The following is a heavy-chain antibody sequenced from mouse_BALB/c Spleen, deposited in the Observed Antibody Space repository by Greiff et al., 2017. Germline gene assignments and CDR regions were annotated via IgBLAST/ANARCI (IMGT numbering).Heavy chain of an antibody. Sequence: EVKLVESGGGLVKPGGSLKLSCAASGFTFSSYAMSWVRQSPEKRLEWVASISSGGSTYYPDSVKGRFTISRDNARNILYLQMSSLRSEDTAMYYCARGRYGNYEGYAMDYWGQGTSVTVSS. D-gene: IGHD2-1*01. J-gene: IGHJ4*01. CDR3: ARGRYGNYEGYAMDY. CDR2: ISSGGST. V-gene: IGHV5-6-5*01. CDR1: GFTFSSYA.